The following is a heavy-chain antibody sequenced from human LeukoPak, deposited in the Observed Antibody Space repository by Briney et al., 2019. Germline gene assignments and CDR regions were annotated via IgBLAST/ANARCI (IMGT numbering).Heavy chain of an antibody. Sequence: GGPLRLSCAASGFTFSTYAMHWVRQAPGKGLEWVAVISYDGSNTYSADSVKGRFTISRDNSKNTLFLQMNSLRAEDTAVYYCARDVETSGRYGYSGHWGQGSLVTVSS. J-gene: IGHJ4*02. V-gene: IGHV3-30*14. CDR3: ARDVETSGRYGYSGH. CDR2: ISYDGSNT. D-gene: IGHD6-19*01. CDR1: GFTFSTYA.